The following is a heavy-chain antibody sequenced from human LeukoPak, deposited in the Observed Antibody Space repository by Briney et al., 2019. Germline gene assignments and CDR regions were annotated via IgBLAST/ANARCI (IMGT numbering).Heavy chain of an antibody. CDR3: ARDSGPYDYVWGSYRFDY. Sequence: GASLKGSCTASGYPFTGYYMQLVRQAPGPGLQWMVWINPNSGGTHYAQKFQGRVTMTRETSTSTAYMELSRLRSDDTAVYYCARDSGPYDYVWGSYRFDYWGQGTLVTVSS. J-gene: IGHJ4*02. CDR1: GYPFTGYY. CDR2: INPNSGGT. V-gene: IGHV1-2*02. D-gene: IGHD3-16*02.